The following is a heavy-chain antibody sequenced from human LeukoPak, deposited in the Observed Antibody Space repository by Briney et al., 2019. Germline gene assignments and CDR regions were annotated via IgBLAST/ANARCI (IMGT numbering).Heavy chain of an antibody. CDR3: ASTALGYCTTSSCPDY. J-gene: IGHJ4*02. D-gene: IGHD2-2*01. Sequence: SETLSLTCAVSGYFISSGYYWGWIRQPPGKGLEWIGGVSHSGSTFYTPSLKSRVTISVDPSRNQFSLKLSSLTAADTAVYYCASTALGYCTTSSCPDYWGPGTPVTVSS. V-gene: IGHV4-38-2*01. CDR2: VSHSGST. CDR1: GYFISSGYY.